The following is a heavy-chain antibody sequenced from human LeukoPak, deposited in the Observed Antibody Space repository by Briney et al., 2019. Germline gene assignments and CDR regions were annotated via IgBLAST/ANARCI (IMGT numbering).Heavy chain of an antibody. CDR3: ARLWFGEAPIDP. V-gene: IGHV4-59*11. Sequence: KPSETLSLTCTVSGGSISSHYWSWIRQPPGKGLEWIGYIYYSGSTNYNPSLKSRVTISVDTSKNQFSLKLSSVTAADTAVYYCARLWFGEAPIDPWGQGTLVTVSS. CDR1: GGSISSHY. D-gene: IGHD3-10*01. J-gene: IGHJ5*02. CDR2: IYYSGST.